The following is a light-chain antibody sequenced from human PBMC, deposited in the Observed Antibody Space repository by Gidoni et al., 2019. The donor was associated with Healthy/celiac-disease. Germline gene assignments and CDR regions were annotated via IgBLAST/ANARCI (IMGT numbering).Light chain of an antibody. J-gene: IGKJ4*01. Sequence: DIQMTQSPSSLSASVGDRVTITCRESQGISNYLAWYQQKPGKVPKLLIYAASTLQSGFPSRGRGSGSGTDFTLTISSRQPEDVATYYCQKYNSAPLTFGGGTKVEIK. CDR3: QKYNSAPLT. CDR2: AAS. V-gene: IGKV1-27*01. CDR1: QGISNY.